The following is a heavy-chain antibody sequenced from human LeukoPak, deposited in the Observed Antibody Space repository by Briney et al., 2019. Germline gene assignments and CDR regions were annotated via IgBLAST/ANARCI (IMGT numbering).Heavy chain of an antibody. D-gene: IGHD4-17*01. Sequence: GGSLRLSCAASGFSFSSHWMSWVRQAPGKGLEWVSAISGSGGSTYYADSVKGRFTISRDNSKNTLYLQMNSLRAEDTAVYYCAKTVYGDYTDYWGQGTLVTVSS. CDR1: GFSFSSHW. CDR3: AKTVYGDYTDY. CDR2: ISGSGGST. J-gene: IGHJ4*02. V-gene: IGHV3-23*01.